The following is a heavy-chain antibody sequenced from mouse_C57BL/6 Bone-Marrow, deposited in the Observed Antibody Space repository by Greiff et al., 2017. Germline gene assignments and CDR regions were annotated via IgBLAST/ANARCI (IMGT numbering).Heavy chain of an antibody. V-gene: IGHV5-15*01. CDR2: ISNLAYSI. J-gene: IGHJ4*01. CDR1: GFTFSDYG. Sequence: EVKLMESGGGLVQPGGSLTLSCAASGFTFSDYGMAWVRQAPRKGPEWVAFISNLAYSIYYADTVTGRFTISRENAKNTLYLEMSRLRSEDTAMYYCARNPYYYAMDYWGQGTSVTVSS. CDR3: ARNPYYYAMDY.